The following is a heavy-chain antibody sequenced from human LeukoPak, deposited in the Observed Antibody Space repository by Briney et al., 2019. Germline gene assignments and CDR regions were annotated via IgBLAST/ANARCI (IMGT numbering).Heavy chain of an antibody. CDR3: ARDPYYDSSGYYPLGV. J-gene: IGHJ4*02. D-gene: IGHD3-22*01. Sequence: PSETLSLTCTVSGGSISSGSYYWSWIRQPAGKGLEWIGRIYISGSTNYNPSHKSRVTISVDTSKNQFSLKLSSVTAADTAVYYCARDPYYDSSGYYPLGVWGQGTLVTVSS. V-gene: IGHV4-61*02. CDR2: IYISGST. CDR1: GGSISSGSYY.